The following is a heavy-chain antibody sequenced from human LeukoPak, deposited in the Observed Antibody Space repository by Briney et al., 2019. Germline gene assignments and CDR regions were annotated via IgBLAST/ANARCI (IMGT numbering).Heavy chain of an antibody. Sequence: GGSLRLSCAASRFTFTGYWMTWVRKAPGKGLEWVAFIKPDGSDNYYADSVKGRFTISRDNAKNSLYLQMNSLGAEDTAVYYCARPPYPGPTLFYFDSWGQGTLVTVSS. V-gene: IGHV3-7*01. CDR2: IKPDGSDN. D-gene: IGHD2/OR15-2a*01. CDR1: RFTFTGYW. CDR3: ARPPYPGPTLFYFDS. J-gene: IGHJ4*02.